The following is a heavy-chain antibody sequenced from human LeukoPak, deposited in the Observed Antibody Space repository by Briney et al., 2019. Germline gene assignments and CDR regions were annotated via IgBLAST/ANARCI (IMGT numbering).Heavy chain of an antibody. J-gene: IGHJ6*03. CDR3: ATQLERRPPYYYFYLDV. Sequence: SVKVSCKASGDTFRSFGVSWVRQAPGHGLEWMGRIIPLFGTADYAQRYQGRVTITRDTSISAAYMEVSRLRSDDTAVYYCATQLERRPPYYYFYLDVWGNGTTVTIS. V-gene: IGHV1-69*05. CDR2: IIPLFGTA. D-gene: IGHD1-1*01. CDR1: GDTFRSFG.